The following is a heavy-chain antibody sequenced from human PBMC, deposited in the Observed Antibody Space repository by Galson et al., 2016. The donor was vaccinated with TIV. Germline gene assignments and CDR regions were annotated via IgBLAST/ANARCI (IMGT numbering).Heavy chain of an antibody. CDR3: TTVRLRGSGGMDV. CDR1: GYTFTDYY. CDR2: IDPEDGQT. Sequence: VKVSCKVSGYTFTDYYMHWMQQTPGKGFEWMGHIDPEDGQTRYAARFQGRITMTADTSTDTAYLELSSLRSEDTAIYYCTTVRLRGSGGMDVWGRGTTVIVSS. J-gene: IGHJ6*02. V-gene: IGHV1-69-2*01. D-gene: IGHD2-8*01.